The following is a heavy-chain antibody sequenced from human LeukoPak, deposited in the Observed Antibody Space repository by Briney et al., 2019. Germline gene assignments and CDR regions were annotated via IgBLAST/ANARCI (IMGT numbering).Heavy chain of an antibody. Sequence: ASVTVSFKASGYTFRNYAITWVRQAHGQGLEWMGWISDYNGNTNYAQKFQGRVTMTTDTSTSTAYMELRSLRSDDTAVYYCARDRITFGVAQFDYWGQETLVTVSS. CDR2: ISDYNGNT. J-gene: IGHJ4*02. V-gene: IGHV1-18*01. CDR1: GYTFRNYA. D-gene: IGHD3-16*01. CDR3: ARDRITFGVAQFDY.